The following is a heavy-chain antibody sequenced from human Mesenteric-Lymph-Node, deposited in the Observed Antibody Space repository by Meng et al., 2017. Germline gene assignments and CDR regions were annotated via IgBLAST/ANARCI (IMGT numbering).Heavy chain of an antibody. CDR3: ARVVRSCSSPTCSTYYYYGMDV. CDR2: ISFDGSNK. D-gene: IGHD2-2*01. Sequence: GESLKISCAASGFTFSSYAMHWVRQAPGKGLEWVAGISFDGSNKDYADSVKGRFTISRDNSENTLYLQMNSLRAGDTAVYNCARVVRSCSSPTCSTYYYYGMDVWGQGTTVTVSS. V-gene: IGHV3-30*01. CDR1: GFTFSSYA. J-gene: IGHJ6*02.